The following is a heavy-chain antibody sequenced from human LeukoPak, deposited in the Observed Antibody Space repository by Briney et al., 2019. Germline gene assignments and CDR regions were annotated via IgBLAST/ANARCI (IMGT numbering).Heavy chain of an antibody. J-gene: IGHJ4*02. CDR3: ARRYAGISDFWSGPHFDY. V-gene: IGHV4-59*08. D-gene: IGHD3-3*01. Sequence: PSETLSLTCTVSGGSISSYYWSWIRQPPGKGLEWIGYIYYSGSTNYNPSLKSRVTISVDTSKNQFSLKLSSVTAADTAVYYCARRYAGISDFWSGPHFDYWGQGTLVTASS. CDR2: IYYSGST. CDR1: GGSISSYY.